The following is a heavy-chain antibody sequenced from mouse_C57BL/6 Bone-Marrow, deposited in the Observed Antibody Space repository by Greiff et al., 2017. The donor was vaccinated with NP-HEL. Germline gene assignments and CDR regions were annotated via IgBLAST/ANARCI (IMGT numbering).Heavy chain of an antibody. J-gene: IGHJ2*01. V-gene: IGHV5-6*01. CDR1: GFTFSSYG. CDR3: ARMGDYYGSSLDY. CDR2: ISSGGSYT. Sequence: EVKLVESGGDLVKPGGSLKLSCAASGFTFSSYGMSWVRQTPDKRLEWVATISSGGSYTYYPDSVKGRFTISRDNAKNTLYLQMSSLKSEDTAMYYCARMGDYYGSSLDYWGQGTTLTVSS. D-gene: IGHD1-1*01.